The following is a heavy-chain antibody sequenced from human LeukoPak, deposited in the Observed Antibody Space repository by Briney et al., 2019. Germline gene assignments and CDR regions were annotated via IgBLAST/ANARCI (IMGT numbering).Heavy chain of an antibody. Sequence: PGGSLRLSCAASGFTYSRYAMSWVRQAPGKGLEWVSAISGSGGSTYYADSVKGRFTISRDNSKNTLYQQMNSLRAEDTAVYYCATPAANYYDSSGYYTERDYWGQGTLVTVSS. CDR3: ATPAANYYDSSGYYTERDY. D-gene: IGHD3-22*01. J-gene: IGHJ4*02. CDR1: GFTYSRYA. CDR2: ISGSGGST. V-gene: IGHV3-23*01.